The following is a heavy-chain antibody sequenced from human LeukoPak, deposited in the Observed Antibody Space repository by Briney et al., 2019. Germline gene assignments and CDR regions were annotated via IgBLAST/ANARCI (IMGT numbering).Heavy chain of an antibody. CDR2: IYTSGST. J-gene: IGHJ6*03. CDR3: ARDSAYYYMDV. Sequence: PSETLSLTCTVSGGSISSGSYYWSWIRQPAGKGLEWIGRIYTSGSTNYNPSLKSRVTISVDTSKNQFSLKLSSVTAADTAVYYRARDSAYYYMDVWGKGTTVTVSS. V-gene: IGHV4-61*02. CDR1: GGSISSGSYY.